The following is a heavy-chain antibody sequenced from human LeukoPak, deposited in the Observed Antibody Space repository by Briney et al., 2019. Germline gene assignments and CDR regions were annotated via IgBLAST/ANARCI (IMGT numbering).Heavy chain of an antibody. J-gene: IGHJ4*02. Sequence: KSSETLSLTCTVSGGSISSYDWSWIRQPAGKGLEWIGRFYTSGSTNYNPSLKSRVTMSVDTSKNQFSLKLTSVTAADTAMYYCARDRYGGIIDYWGQGTLVTVSS. CDR2: FYTSGST. D-gene: IGHD1-1*01. CDR3: ARDRYGGIIDY. V-gene: IGHV4-4*07. CDR1: GGSISSYD.